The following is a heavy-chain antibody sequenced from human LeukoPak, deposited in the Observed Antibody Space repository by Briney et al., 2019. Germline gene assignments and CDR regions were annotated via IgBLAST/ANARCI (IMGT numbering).Heavy chain of an antibody. Sequence: GGSLRLSCAASGFTLSSYGMHWVRQAPGKGLEWVAFMRYDGSNKYYADSVKGRFTISRDNPKNTLYLQMNSLRVEDTAVYYCASRTGAIWGQGTMVTVSS. D-gene: IGHD7-27*01. CDR3: ASRTGAI. V-gene: IGHV3-30*02. J-gene: IGHJ3*02. CDR1: GFTLSSYG. CDR2: MRYDGSNK.